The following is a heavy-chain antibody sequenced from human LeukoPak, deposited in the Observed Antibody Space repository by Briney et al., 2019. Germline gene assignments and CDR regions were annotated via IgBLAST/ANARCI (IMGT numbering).Heavy chain of an antibody. CDR1: GGSISSGGYY. D-gene: IGHD6-19*01. V-gene: IGHV4-31*03. CDR3: ARDLSSGWYIPLGY. J-gene: IGHJ4*02. Sequence: PSETLSLTCTVSGGSISSGGYYWSWIRQHPGKGLEWIGYIYYSGSTYYNPPLKSRVTISVDTSKNQFSLKLSSVTAADTAVYYCARDLSSGWYIPLGYWGQGTLVTVSS. CDR2: IYYSGST.